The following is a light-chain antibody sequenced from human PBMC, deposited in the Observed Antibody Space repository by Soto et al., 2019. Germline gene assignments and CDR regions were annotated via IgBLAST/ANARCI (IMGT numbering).Light chain of an antibody. CDR2: WAS. CDR3: QQYYCTPLT. V-gene: IGKV4-1*01. J-gene: IGKJ4*01. CDR1: QSLLYSSDNKNY. Sequence: DIVMTQSPDSLAVSLGERATINCKSSQSLLYSSDNKNYLAWHQQKPGQPPKLLIYWASTRESGVPDRFSGSGSGTDFTLTISSLQAEDVAVYYCQQYYCTPLTFGGGTKVEIK.